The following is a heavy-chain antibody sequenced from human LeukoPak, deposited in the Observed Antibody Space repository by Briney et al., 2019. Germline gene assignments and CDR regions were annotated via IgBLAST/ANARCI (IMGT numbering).Heavy chain of an antibody. Sequence: PSETLSLTCAVYGGSFSGYYWSWIRQPPGKGLEWIGEINHSGSTNYNPSLKSPVTISVDTSKNQFSLKLSSVTAADTAVYYCARERRGVVPAAIFDYWGQGTLVTVSS. D-gene: IGHD2-2*02. J-gene: IGHJ4*02. V-gene: IGHV4-34*01. CDR1: GGSFSGYY. CDR3: ARERRGVVPAAIFDY. CDR2: INHSGST.